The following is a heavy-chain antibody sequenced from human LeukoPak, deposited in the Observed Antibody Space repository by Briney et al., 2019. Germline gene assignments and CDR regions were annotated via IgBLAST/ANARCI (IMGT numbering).Heavy chain of an antibody. CDR1: GFTVGSTY. CDR3: ARATLDN. J-gene: IGHJ4*02. V-gene: IGHV3-53*01. CDR2: IYSGGST. Sequence: PGGSLGLSCAASGFTVGSTYISWVRQAPGKGLEWVSVIYSGGSTKYADSVKARFTISRDNSKNTVYLQMNNLRAEDTAVYYCARATLDNWGQGTLVTVSS.